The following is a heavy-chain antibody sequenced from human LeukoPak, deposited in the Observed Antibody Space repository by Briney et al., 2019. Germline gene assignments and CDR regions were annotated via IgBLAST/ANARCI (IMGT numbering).Heavy chain of an antibody. CDR3: AKNPIAAAGTGDNWFDP. Sequence: GGSLRLSCAASGFIFSSNAMSWIRQAPGRGLEWVSAITGSGDATFYADSVKGRFTISRDNSKNTLYLQLNSLRAEDTAVYYCAKNPIAAAGTGDNWFDPWGQGTLVTVSS. CDR2: ITGSGDAT. D-gene: IGHD6-13*01. V-gene: IGHV3-23*01. CDR1: GFIFSSNA. J-gene: IGHJ5*02.